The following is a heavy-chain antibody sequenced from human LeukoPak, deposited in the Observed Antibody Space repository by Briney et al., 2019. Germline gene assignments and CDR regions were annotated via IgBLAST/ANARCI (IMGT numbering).Heavy chain of an antibody. Sequence: PSETLSLTCTVSGGSVSSGSYYWSWIRQPPGKGLEWIGDIYYSGSIKYNPSLKSRVTVSVDTSKNQFSLKLSSVTAADTAIYYCARENPSGYYNRPIDYWGQGTLVTVSS. CDR2: IYYSGSI. D-gene: IGHD3-22*01. V-gene: IGHV4-61*01. CDR3: ARENPSGYYNRPIDY. J-gene: IGHJ4*02. CDR1: GGSVSSGSYY.